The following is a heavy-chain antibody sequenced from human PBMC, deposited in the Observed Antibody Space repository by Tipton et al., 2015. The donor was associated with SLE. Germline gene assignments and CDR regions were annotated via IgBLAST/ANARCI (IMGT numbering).Heavy chain of an antibody. CDR2: IYYTGST. V-gene: IGHV4-39*01. J-gene: IGHJ4*02. CDR1: GGSISSSSYY. Sequence: TLSLTCTVSGGSISSSSYYWGWIRQPPGKGLEWIGNIYYTGSTYYNPSLKSRVTISVDTSKNQFSLKLSSVTAADTAVYYCARHGNQDYWGQGTLVTVSS. CDR3: ARHGNQDY. D-gene: IGHD4-23*01.